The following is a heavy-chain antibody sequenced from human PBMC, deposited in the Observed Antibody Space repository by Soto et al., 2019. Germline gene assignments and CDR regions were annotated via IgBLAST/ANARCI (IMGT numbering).Heavy chain of an antibody. CDR2: ISGGGDTT. CDR1: GFTFNNYA. J-gene: IGHJ4*02. D-gene: IGHD3-10*01. Sequence: EVQMLESGGGLVQPGGSLRLSCAASGFTFNNYAMTWVRQAPGKGLEWVSAISGGGDTTSYADSVKCRFTVSRDGSKNTRYLQMSSRRAEEPALYYCAKGRGGSRILTPSFDFGGRGTLVTVSS. CDR3: AKGRGGSRILTPSFDF. V-gene: IGHV3-23*01.